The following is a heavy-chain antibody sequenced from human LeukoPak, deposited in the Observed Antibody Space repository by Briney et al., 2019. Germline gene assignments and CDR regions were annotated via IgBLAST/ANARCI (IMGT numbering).Heavy chain of an antibody. CDR3: ATYCSSTSCYGPQFFDY. J-gene: IGHJ4*02. V-gene: IGHV1-69*02. CDR2: IIPILGIA. D-gene: IGHD2-2*01. CDR1: GGTFSSYT. Sequence: ASVKVSXKASGGTFSSYTISWVRQAPGQGLEWMGRIIPILGIANYAQKFQGRVTITTDESTSTAYMELSSLRSEDTAVYYCATYCSSTSCYGPQFFDYWGQGTLVTVSS.